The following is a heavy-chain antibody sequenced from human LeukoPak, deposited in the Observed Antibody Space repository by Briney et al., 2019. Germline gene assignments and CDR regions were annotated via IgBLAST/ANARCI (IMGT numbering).Heavy chain of an antibody. J-gene: IGHJ4*02. CDR1: GYTLTELS. D-gene: IGHD3-22*01. V-gene: IGHV1-24*01. Sequence: ASVKVSCKVSGYTLTELSVHWVRQAPGKGLEWMGGFDPEDGETIYAQKLQGRVTMTTDTSTSTAYMELRSLRSDDTAVYYCARDITMIVVAAGYWGRGTLVTVSS. CDR2: FDPEDGET. CDR3: ARDITMIVVAAGY.